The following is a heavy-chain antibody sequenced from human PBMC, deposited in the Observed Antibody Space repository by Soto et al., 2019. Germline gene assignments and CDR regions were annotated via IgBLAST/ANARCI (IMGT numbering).Heavy chain of an antibody. Sequence: EVQLVESGGGLVKPGGSLRLSCAASGFTFSSYSMNWVRQAPGKGLDWVSSISSSSSYIYYADSVKGRFTISRDNAKNSLYLQMNSLRAEDTAVYYCARGDSSSPDRYYYYGMDVWGQGTTVTVSS. J-gene: IGHJ6*02. D-gene: IGHD6-6*01. V-gene: IGHV3-21*01. CDR1: GFTFSSYS. CDR2: ISSSSSYI. CDR3: ARGDSSSPDRYYYYGMDV.